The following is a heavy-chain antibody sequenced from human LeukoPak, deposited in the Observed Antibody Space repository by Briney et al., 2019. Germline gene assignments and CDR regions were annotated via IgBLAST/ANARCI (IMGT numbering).Heavy chain of an antibody. V-gene: IGHV5-51*01. CDR1: GYSFTYYW. Sequence: GESLKISCKGSGYSFTYYWIGWVRPVSGKGLEWMGIINPRGSDIRYSPSFQGQVTISVDKSINTAYLQWSSLKASDTAMYYCVRLIAVSMTFPRDLDYWGQGTQVTVSS. D-gene: IGHD6-19*01. CDR2: INPRGSDI. J-gene: IGHJ4*02. CDR3: VRLIAVSMTFPRDLDY.